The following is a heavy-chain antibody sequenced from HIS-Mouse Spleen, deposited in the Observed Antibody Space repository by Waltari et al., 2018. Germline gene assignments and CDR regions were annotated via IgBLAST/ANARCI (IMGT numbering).Heavy chain of an antibody. CDR2: IYYSGRT. Sequence: QLQLQESGPGLVKPSETLSLTCTVSGGSISSSSYYWGWIRQPPGKGLEWIGSIYYSGRTCYNPSLKSRGTISVDTSKNHFSLKLSSVTAADTAVYYCAREIPYSSSWYDWYFDLWGRGTLVTVSS. V-gene: IGHV4-39*07. J-gene: IGHJ2*01. D-gene: IGHD6-13*01. CDR1: GGSISSSSYY. CDR3: AREIPYSSSWYDWYFDL.